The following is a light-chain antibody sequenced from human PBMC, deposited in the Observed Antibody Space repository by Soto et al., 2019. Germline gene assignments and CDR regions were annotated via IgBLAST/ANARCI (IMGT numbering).Light chain of an antibody. Sequence: EILLTQSPGTLSLSPGERATLSCRARQSVISSYLAWYQQRPGQAPRLLIYGASIRATGIPDRFSGSGSGTDFTLTISRLEPEDFAVYFCQQHGSSPWTFGQGTKVDIK. J-gene: IGKJ1*01. CDR1: QSVISSY. CDR2: GAS. CDR3: QQHGSSPWT. V-gene: IGKV3-20*01.